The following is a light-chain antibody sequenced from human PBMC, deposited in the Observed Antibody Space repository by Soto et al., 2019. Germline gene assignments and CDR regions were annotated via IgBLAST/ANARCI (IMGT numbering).Light chain of an antibody. CDR3: QQYNTYPWT. CDR2: KTS. V-gene: IGKV1-5*03. CDR1: QSISPW. J-gene: IGKJ1*01. Sequence: DIKMTQFPSTLSAFVGDRVTITCRASQSISPWLAWYQQKPGKAPKLLIYKTSSLNSGVPLRFSGSGSGTEFTLTISSLQPDDFASYYYQQYNTYPWTFGQGTKVEIK.